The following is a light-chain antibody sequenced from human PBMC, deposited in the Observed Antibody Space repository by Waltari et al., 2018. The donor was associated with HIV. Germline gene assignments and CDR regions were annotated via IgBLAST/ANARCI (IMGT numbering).Light chain of an antibody. CDR3: QQYYNSPWT. CDR2: WAS. J-gene: IGKJ1*01. CDR1: QSLLYSSRDKNY. V-gene: IGKV4-1*01. Sequence: DIVMTQSPESLTVSLGERATINCKSSQSLLYSSRDKNYLAWYQQKPGQPPKLLIYWASTRESGVPDRFSASGSGTDFTLTISSLQAEDVAVYYCQQYYNSPWTFGQGTKVEVK.